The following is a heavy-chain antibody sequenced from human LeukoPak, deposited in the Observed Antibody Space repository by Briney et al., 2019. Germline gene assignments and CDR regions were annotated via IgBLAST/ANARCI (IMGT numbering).Heavy chain of an antibody. CDR2: IYYSGST. J-gene: IGHJ4*02. V-gene: IGHV4-59*01. CDR1: GGSISSYY. Sequence: SETLSLTCTVSGGSISSYYWSWIRQPPGKGLEWIGYIYYSGSTNYNPSLKSRVTMSVDTSKNQFSLKLSSVTAADTAVYYCARVKKGVLWSDTYFDYWGQGTLVTVSS. D-gene: IGHD5-18*01. CDR3: ARVKKGVLWSDTYFDY.